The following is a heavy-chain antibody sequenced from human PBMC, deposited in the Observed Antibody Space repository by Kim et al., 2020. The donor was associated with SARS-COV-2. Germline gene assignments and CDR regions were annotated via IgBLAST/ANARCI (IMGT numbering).Heavy chain of an antibody. CDR3: ARDRDYGDY. J-gene: IGHJ4*02. Sequence: GHPTYAQGFTGRFVFSLDTSVSTAYLQISSLKAEDTAVYYCARDRDYGDYWGQGTLVTVSS. CDR2: GHP. V-gene: IGHV7-4-1*02.